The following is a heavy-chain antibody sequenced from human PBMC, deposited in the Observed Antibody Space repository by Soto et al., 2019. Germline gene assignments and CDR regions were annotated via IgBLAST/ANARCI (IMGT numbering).Heavy chain of an antibody. V-gene: IGHV4-31*03. CDR1: GGSISSGGYY. Sequence: SETLSLTCTVSGGSISSGGYYWSWIRQRPGKGLEWIGYIYYSGSTYYNPSLKSRVTISVDTSKNQFSLKLSSVTAADTAVYYCARHYDSSGYNFDYWGQGTLVTVSS. CDR3: ARHYDSSGYNFDY. D-gene: IGHD3-22*01. J-gene: IGHJ4*02. CDR2: IYYSGST.